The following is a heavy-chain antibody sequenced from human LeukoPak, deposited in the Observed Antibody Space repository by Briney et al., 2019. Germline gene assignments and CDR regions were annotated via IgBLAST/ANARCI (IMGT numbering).Heavy chain of an antibody. CDR2: ISTSGDST. V-gene: IGHV3-23*01. CDR3: ATYGDNLNYFDY. CDR1: GFTFNRHA. Sequence: PGGSLRLSCAASGFTFNRHAMSWVRQAPGKGPEWVSAISTSGDSTYYADSVKGRFTISRDNSKNTLYLQMNSLRAEDTALYYCATYGDNLNYFDYWGQGTLVTVSS. D-gene: IGHD4-23*01. J-gene: IGHJ4*02.